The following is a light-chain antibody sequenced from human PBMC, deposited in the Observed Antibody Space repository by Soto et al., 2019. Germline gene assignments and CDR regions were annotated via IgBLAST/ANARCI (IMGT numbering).Light chain of an antibody. CDR2: GAS. CDR1: QSVSSN. Sequence: EIVMTQSPATLSVSPGERATLSCRASQSVSSNLAWYQQKPGQAPRLLIYGASTRATGIPARFSGSGSGTEFTLTISSLQAEDFAFYYCQKYNKWPPYTFGQGPKLEIK. CDR3: QKYNKWPPYT. V-gene: IGKV3-15*01. J-gene: IGKJ2*01.